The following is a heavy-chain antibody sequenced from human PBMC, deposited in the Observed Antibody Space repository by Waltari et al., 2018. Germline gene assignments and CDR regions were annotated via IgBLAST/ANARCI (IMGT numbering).Heavy chain of an antibody. V-gene: IGHV4-4*07. D-gene: IGHD3-16*01. Sequence: QMQLQESGPGLVKPSETLSLICTVSGGSITRDYWRWIRQPAGKGLEWVGRISARGGTDYNPSLESRVTMSADTSKNHFSLTLTYVTAEDAAVYYCARDPVIRSAYHYYYYGMDVWGQGTTVTVS. CDR1: GGSITRDY. CDR2: ISARGGT. CDR3: ARDPVIRSAYHYYYYGMDV. J-gene: IGHJ6*02.